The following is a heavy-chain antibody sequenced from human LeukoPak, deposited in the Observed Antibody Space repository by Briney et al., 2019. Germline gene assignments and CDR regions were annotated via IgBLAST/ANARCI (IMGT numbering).Heavy chain of an antibody. J-gene: IGHJ4*02. CDR1: GFTVSSNY. CDR3: ARAPYSSGWHDY. D-gene: IGHD6-19*01. Sequence: GGSLRLSCAASGFTVSSNYVSWVRQAPGKGLEWVSVIYSGGSTYYADSVNGRFTISRDNSKNTLYLQMNSLRVEDTAVYYCARAPYSSGWHDYWGQGTLVTVSA. V-gene: IGHV3-53*01. CDR2: IYSGGST.